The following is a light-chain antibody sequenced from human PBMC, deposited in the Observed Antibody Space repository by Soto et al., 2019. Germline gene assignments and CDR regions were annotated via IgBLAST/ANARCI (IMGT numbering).Light chain of an antibody. J-gene: IGLJ3*02. CDR3: ATWDDTLNGLWV. CDR1: SSNIGSNT. V-gene: IGLV1-44*01. Sequence: QSVLTQPPSASGTPGQRVTISCSGGSSNIGSNTVNWYQHLAGTAPKVLIYSNNQRPSGVPDRFSASKSGTSASLAISGLQSEDEGVYYCATWDDTLNGLWVFGGGTKLTVL. CDR2: SNN.